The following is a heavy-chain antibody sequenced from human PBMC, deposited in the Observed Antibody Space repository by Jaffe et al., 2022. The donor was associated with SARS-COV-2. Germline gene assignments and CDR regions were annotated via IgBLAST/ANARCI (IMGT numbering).Heavy chain of an antibody. CDR3: ARDGLANAFDV. J-gene: IGHJ3*01. CDR1: GHTFAPYG. CDR2: IDTNTGNP. Sequence: QVQLVQSGPELMEPGASVKVSCKASGHTFAPYGLNWMRQAPGQGLEWMGWIDTNTGNPTYAQGFTGRFVFSLDTSVSTAYLQISNLKAEDTAVYYCARDGLANAFDVWGQGTMVTVSS. D-gene: IGHD6-19*01. V-gene: IGHV7-4-1*02.